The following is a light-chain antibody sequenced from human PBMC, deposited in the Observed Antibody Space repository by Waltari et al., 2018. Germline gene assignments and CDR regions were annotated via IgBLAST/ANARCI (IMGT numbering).Light chain of an antibody. V-gene: IGKV3-20*01. CDR2: GAS. CDR3: QQYSASTGT. CDR1: QTINSNH. Sequence: EIVLTKSPGTMSLSPGDRAILSCRASQTINSNHLAWYQQKPGQAPRLLIHGASSRAIGIPDRFFCSGSGTDFTLTISRLEPEDSDVYYCQQYSASTGTFGQGTKVEIK. J-gene: IGKJ1*01.